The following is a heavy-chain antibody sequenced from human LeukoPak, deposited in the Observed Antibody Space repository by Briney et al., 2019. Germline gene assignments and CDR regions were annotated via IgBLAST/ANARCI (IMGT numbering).Heavy chain of an antibody. V-gene: IGHV4-30-4*01. Sequence: SETLSLTCTVSGGSVSSADYYWSWIRQPPGKGLEWIGYIYFTGSIYHNPSLRGRITISLDTSKNQFSLKLNSVTAADTAVFYCARVNVAYSDHRVLLGHVPNIWGQGTMVTLS. J-gene: IGHJ3*02. CDR1: GGSVSSADYY. CDR2: IYFTGSI. CDR3: ARVNVAYSDHRVLLGHVPNI. D-gene: IGHD4-17*01.